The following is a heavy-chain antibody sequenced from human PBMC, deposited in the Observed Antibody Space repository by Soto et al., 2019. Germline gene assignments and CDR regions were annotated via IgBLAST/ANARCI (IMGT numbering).Heavy chain of an antibody. CDR1: GGSISSGDYY. J-gene: IGHJ4*02. Sequence: QVQLQESGPGLVKPSQTLSLTCTVSGGSISSGDYYWSWIRQPPGKGLEWIGYIYYSGSTYYNPSLXXRXTXXVDTYKNQFSLKLSSVTAADTAVYYCARGEGSSDYWGQGTLVTVSS. CDR3: ARGEGSSDY. D-gene: IGHD6-6*01. V-gene: IGHV4-30-4*01. CDR2: IYYSGST.